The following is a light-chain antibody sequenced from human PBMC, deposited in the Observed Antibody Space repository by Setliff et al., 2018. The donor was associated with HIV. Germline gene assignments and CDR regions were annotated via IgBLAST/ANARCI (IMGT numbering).Light chain of an antibody. J-gene: IGLJ3*02. V-gene: IGLV7-46*01. CDR2: NTR. CDR3: LLSYSGAWV. CDR1: TGAVTSGHY. Sequence: QAVVTQEPSLTVSPGGTVTLTCGSSTGAVTSGHYPYWIQQKPGQAPRTLIYNTRNKHPWTPARFSGSLLGGKPALTLSGAQPEDEAEYYCLLSYSGAWVFGGGTKATVL.